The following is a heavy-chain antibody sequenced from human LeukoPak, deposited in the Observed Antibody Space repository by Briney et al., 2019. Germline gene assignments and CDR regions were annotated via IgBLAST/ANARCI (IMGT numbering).Heavy chain of an antibody. Sequence: PGRSLRLSCAASGFTFSSYGMHWVRQAPATGLERVAVMWYDGSNKYYADSVKGRFTIYRDNSKNTLYLQMNSLRAEDTAVYYCARGPDVVVPAAPFDYWGQGTLVTVSS. J-gene: IGHJ4*02. CDR2: MWYDGSNK. V-gene: IGHV3-30*19. D-gene: IGHD2-2*01. CDR3: ARGPDVVVPAAPFDY. CDR1: GFTFSSYG.